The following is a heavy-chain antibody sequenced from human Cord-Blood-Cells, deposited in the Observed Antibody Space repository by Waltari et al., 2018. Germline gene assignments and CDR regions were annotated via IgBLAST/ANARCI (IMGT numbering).Heavy chain of an antibody. J-gene: IGHJ5*02. D-gene: IGHD1-26*01. V-gene: IGHV1-69*09. CDR2: VIPILGIA. Sequence: QVQLVQSGAEVKKPGSSVKVSCKASGGTFSSYAISWVRQAPGQGLEWMGRVIPILGIANYAQKFQGRVTITADKSTSTAYMELSSLRSEDTAVYYCAREALAHSGSYYWFDPWGQGTLVTVSS. CDR1: GGTFSSYA. CDR3: AREALAHSGSYYWFDP.